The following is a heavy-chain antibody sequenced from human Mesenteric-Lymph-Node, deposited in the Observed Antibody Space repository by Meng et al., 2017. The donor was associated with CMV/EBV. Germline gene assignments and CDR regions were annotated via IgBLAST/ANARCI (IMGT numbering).Heavy chain of an antibody. V-gene: IGHV3-74*01. Sequence: GGSLRLSCEASGFTFSTSGMHWVRQVPGKGLVWVARINSDGSSASYADSVKGRFTISRDNAKNTLWLQMNSLRAEDTAVYYCSRGYYYYYGMDVWGQGTTVTVSS. CDR2: INSDGSSA. CDR3: SRGYYYYYGMDV. CDR1: GFTFSTSG. J-gene: IGHJ6*02. D-gene: IGHD1-14*01.